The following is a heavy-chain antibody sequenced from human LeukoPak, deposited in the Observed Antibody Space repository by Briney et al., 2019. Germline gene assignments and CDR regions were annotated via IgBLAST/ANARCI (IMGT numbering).Heavy chain of an antibody. CDR2: INPNSGGT. CDR1: GYTFTGYY. V-gene: IGHV1-2*06. J-gene: IGHJ4*02. D-gene: IGHD3-22*01. Sequence: ASVKVSCKASGYTFTGYYMHWVRQAPGQGLEWMGRINPNSGGTNYAQKFQGRVTMTRDTPISTAYMELSRLRSDDTAVYYCARDMDFESRDSSGYYKDYWGQGTLVTVSS. CDR3: ARDMDFESRDSSGYYKDY.